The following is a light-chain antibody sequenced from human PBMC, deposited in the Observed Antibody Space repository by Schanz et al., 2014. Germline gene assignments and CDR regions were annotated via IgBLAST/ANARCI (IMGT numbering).Light chain of an antibody. CDR2: GAS. CDR1: QSVSSSY. CDR3: QQYGSPIT. J-gene: IGKJ5*01. V-gene: IGKV3-20*01. Sequence: EIVLTQSPGTLSLSPGERATLSCRASQSVSSSYFAWYQQKPGQAPRLLICGASSRATGIPDRFSGSGSGTDFTLTISRLEPEDFALYYCQQYGSPITFGQGTRLEIK.